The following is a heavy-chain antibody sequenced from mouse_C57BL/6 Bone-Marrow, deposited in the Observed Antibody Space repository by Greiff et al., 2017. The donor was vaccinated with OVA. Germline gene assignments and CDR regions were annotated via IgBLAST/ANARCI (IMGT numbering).Heavy chain of an antibody. CDR1: GYSFTDYN. CDR3: ASHYYGSSYKAMDY. J-gene: IGHJ4*01. CDR2: INPNYGTT. Sequence: EVQLQQSGPELVKPGASVKISCKASGYSFTDYNMNWVKQSNGKSLEWIGVINPNYGTTSYNQKFKGKATLTVDQSSSTAYMQLNSLTSEDSAVYYCASHYYGSSYKAMDYWGQGTSVTVSS. V-gene: IGHV1-39*01. D-gene: IGHD1-1*01.